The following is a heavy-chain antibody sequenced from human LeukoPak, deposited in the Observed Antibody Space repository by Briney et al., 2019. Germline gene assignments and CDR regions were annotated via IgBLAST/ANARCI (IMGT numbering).Heavy chain of an antibody. CDR3: AKDRAYYGMDV. CDR2: LLYDGTNK. Sequence: GGSLRLSWAASGFTFSGYSMHWVRQAPGKGLEWVAVLLYDGTNKYYADSVKGRFTISRDNYKNTLYLQMNSLRAEDTAMYYCAKDRAYYGMDVWGQGTTVTVSS. V-gene: IGHV3-30*18. CDR1: GFTFSGYS. J-gene: IGHJ6*02.